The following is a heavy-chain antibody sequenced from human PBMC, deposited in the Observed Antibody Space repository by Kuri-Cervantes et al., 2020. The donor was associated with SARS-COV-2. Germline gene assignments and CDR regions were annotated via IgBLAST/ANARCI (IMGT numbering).Heavy chain of an antibody. Sequence: SETLSLTCTVSGGSICSYYWSWIRQPPGKGLEWIGYFYYSGITNYNPSLKNRVTMSVDTSKNQFSLNLSSVTAADTAVYYCARDNILSSGSGFDYWGQGTLVTVSS. V-gene: IGHV4-59*01. CDR3: ARDNILSSGSGFDY. D-gene: IGHD1-26*01. CDR1: GGSICSYY. CDR2: FYYSGIT. J-gene: IGHJ4*02.